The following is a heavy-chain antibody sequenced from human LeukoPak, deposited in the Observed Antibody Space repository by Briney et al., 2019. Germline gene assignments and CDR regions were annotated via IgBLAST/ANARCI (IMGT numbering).Heavy chain of an antibody. CDR2: IFASGST. CDR3: TRYDVYYYGMDV. Sequence: KPSETLSLTCTVSGGSISSYDWSWIRQPAGKGLEWIGRIFASGSTNYNPSLKSRVTMSVDTSKNQFSLKLTSVTAADTAVYNCTRYDVYYYGMDVWGQGTTVTVSS. V-gene: IGHV4-4*07. J-gene: IGHJ6*02. CDR1: GGSISSYD. D-gene: IGHD1-1*01.